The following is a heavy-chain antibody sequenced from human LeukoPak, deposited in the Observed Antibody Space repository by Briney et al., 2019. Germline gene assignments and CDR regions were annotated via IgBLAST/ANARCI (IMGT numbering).Heavy chain of an antibody. CDR2: INSNSGGT. CDR1: GYTFIGYY. CDR3: GRGTVVLIGVDN. D-gene: IGHD3-22*01. J-gene: IGHJ4*02. Sequence: GASVKVSCKASGYTFIGYYIHWVRQAPGQGLEWMGWINSNSGGTNYAQNFQGRVTMTRDTSISTAYMELSSLRSDDTAIYYCGRGTVVLIGVDNWGQGTLVTVSS. V-gene: IGHV1-2*02.